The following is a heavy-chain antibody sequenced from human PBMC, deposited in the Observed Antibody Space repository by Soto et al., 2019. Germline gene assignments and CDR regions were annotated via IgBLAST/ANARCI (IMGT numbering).Heavy chain of an antibody. CDR3: ARGGSSSDNGMDV. CDR2: ISGSGGTT. J-gene: IGHJ6*02. Sequence: EVQLLESGGGLVQPGGSLRLSCTGSGFTFSSYAMNWVRQAPGKGLECVSTISGSGGTTYYADSVKGRFTISRDNSKNTLYLQMSSLRAEDTAVYYCARGGSSSDNGMDVWGQGTTVTVSS. CDR1: GFTFSSYA. V-gene: IGHV3-23*01. D-gene: IGHD6-6*01.